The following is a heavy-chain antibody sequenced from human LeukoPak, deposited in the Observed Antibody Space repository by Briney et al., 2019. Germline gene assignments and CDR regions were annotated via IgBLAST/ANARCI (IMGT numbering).Heavy chain of an antibody. CDR3: ARAARVVPAAIGAFDI. CDR2: IYYSGST. CDR1: GGSISSYY. Sequence: SETLSLTCTVSGGSISSYYWSWIRPPPGKGLEWIGYIYYSGSTNYNPSLKSRVTISVDASKNQFSLKLSSVTAADTAVYYCARAARVVPAAIGAFDIWGQGTMVTVSS. D-gene: IGHD2-2*01. J-gene: IGHJ3*02. V-gene: IGHV4-59*01.